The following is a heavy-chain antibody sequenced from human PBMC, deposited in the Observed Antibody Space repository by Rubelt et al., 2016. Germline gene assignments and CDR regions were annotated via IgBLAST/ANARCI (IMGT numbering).Heavy chain of an antibody. CDR1: GYTFTSYD. J-gene: IGHJ5*02. Sequence: GYTFTSYDINWVRQATGQGLEWMGWISAYNGNTNYAQKLQGRVTMTTDTSTSTAYMELRSLRSDDTAVYYCARAAAGPFTYWFDPWGQGTLVTVSS. D-gene: IGHD6-13*01. CDR2: ISAYNGNT. CDR3: ARAAAGPFTYWFDP. V-gene: IGHV1-18*01.